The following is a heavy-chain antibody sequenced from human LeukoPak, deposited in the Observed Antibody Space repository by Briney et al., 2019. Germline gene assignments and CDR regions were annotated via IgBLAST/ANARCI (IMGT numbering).Heavy chain of an antibody. CDR3: AQAHYRLQDNWFDP. J-gene: IGHJ5*02. V-gene: IGHV2-5*02. CDR2: IYWDDDK. Sequence: KPSGPTLVKPTQTLTLTCTFSGFSLSTSGVGVGWIRQPPGKALEWLALIYWDDDKRYSPSLKSRLTITKDTSKNQVVLTMTNMDPVDTATYYCAQAHYRLQDNWFDPWGQGTLVTVSS. CDR1: GFSLSTSGVG. D-gene: IGHD5-24*01.